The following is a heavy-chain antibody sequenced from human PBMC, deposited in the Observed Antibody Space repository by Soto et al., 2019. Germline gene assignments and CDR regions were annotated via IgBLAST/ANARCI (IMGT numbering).Heavy chain of an antibody. J-gene: IGHJ4*02. D-gene: IGHD1-7*01. V-gene: IGHV3-23*01. Sequence: EVQLLESGGGLVQPGGSLRLSCAASGFTFRSYGMTWVRQAPGKGLEWVSFSSATGSGTYYADSVKGRFTISRDNSKNTLYLQMTSLRADDTAVYYCAKDRRAGGNYGFYSDFWGQEALVIVSS. CDR1: GFTFRSYG. CDR2: SSATGSGT. CDR3: AKDRRAGGNYGFYSDF.